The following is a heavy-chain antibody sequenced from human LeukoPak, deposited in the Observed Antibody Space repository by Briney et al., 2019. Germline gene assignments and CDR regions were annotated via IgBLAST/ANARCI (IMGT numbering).Heavy chain of an antibody. D-gene: IGHD2-15*01. Sequence: GEPLKISCKAPGYTFTTYWIAWVRQMPGKGLEWMGIIYPGDSETRYSPSFQGQVTISADKSISTAYLQWNSLKASDTAMYYCARPERGYCSCDSCYNWYFDLWGRGTLVTVSS. CDR1: GYTFTTYW. CDR3: ARPERGYCSCDSCYNWYFDL. J-gene: IGHJ2*01. V-gene: IGHV5-51*01. CDR2: IYPGDSET.